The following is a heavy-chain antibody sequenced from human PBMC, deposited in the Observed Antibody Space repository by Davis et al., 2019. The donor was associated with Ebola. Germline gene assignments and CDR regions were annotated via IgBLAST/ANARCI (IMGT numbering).Heavy chain of an antibody. J-gene: IGHJ5*02. CDR2: INHSGST. CDR3: ARGVGGTTGWFDP. Sequence: SQTLSLTCAVYGGSFSGYYWSWIRQPPGKGLEWIGEINHSGSTNYNPSLKSRVTISVDTSKNQFSLNMRSVTAADTAVYYCARGVGGTTGWFDPWGQGTLVTVSS. V-gene: IGHV4-34*01. D-gene: IGHD1-26*01. CDR1: GGSFSGYY.